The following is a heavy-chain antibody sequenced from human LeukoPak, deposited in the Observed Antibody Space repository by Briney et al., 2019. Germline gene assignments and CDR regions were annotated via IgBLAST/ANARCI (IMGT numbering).Heavy chain of an antibody. Sequence: PGGSLRLSCAASGFTFSSYSMNWVRQAPGKGLEWVSYISSSSSTIYYADSVKGRFTISRDNAKNSLYLQMNSLRAEDTAVYYCASLLYYDSSGYIWGQGTMVTVSS. D-gene: IGHD3-22*01. CDR1: GFTFSSYS. CDR3: ASLLYYDSSGYI. V-gene: IGHV3-48*01. CDR2: ISSSSSTI. J-gene: IGHJ3*02.